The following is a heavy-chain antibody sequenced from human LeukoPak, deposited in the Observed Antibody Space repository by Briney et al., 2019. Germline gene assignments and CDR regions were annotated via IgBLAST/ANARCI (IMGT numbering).Heavy chain of an antibody. J-gene: IGHJ2*01. CDR2: INHSGST. D-gene: IGHD1-26*01. Sequence: SETLSLTCAVYGGSFSGYYWSWIRQPPGKGLEWIGEINHSGSTNYNPSLKSRVTISVDTSKNQFSLKLSSVTAADTAVYYCARHRWVPTSWWYFDLWGRGTLVTASS. CDR1: GGSFSGYY. V-gene: IGHV4-34*01. CDR3: ARHRWVPTSWWYFDL.